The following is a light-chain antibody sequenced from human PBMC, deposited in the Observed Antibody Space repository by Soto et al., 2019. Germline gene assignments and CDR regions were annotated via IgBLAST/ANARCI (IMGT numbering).Light chain of an antibody. CDR3: QQHNSYPCT. J-gene: IGKJ2*02. Sequence: DIQMTQSPSTLSASVGDRVTITCRASQSISSWLAWYQQKPGKAPKLLIYDASSLESGVPSRFSGSGSGTEFTLTISSLQPDDFATYYCQQHNSYPCTFGQGTKLEIK. CDR1: QSISSW. V-gene: IGKV1-5*01. CDR2: DAS.